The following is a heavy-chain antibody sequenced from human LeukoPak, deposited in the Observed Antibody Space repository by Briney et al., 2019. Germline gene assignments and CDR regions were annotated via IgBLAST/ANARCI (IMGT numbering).Heavy chain of an antibody. V-gene: IGHV4-39*07. J-gene: IGHJ3*02. Sequence: PSETLSLTCTVSGGSISSSSYYWGWIRQPPGKGLEWIGSIYYSGNTYYNPSLKSRVTISVDTSKNQFSLKLSYVTAADRAVYYCARFVDTAMGNAFDIWGQGTMVTVSS. CDR3: ARFVDTAMGNAFDI. D-gene: IGHD5-18*01. CDR2: IYYSGNT. CDR1: GGSISSSSYY.